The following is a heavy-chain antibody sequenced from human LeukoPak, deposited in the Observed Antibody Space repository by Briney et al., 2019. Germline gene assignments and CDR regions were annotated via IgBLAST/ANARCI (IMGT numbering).Heavy chain of an antibody. J-gene: IGHJ4*02. V-gene: IGHV4-61*02. Sequence: SSETLSLTCTVSGGSISSGSDYWSWIRQPAAKGLEWIGRIYTSGSTNYNPSLKSRVTISVDTSKNQFSLKLSSVTAADTAVYYCARSIMDTAMVADFDYWGQGTLVTVSS. CDR1: GGSISSGSDY. D-gene: IGHD5-18*01. CDR3: ARSIMDTAMVADFDY. CDR2: IYTSGST.